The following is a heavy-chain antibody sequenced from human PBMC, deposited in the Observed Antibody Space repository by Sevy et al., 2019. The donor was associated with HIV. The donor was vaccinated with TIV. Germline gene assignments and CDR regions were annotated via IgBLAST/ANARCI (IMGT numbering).Heavy chain of an antibody. D-gene: IGHD6-6*01. CDR1: GGSISSYY. Sequence: SETLSLTCTVSGGSISSYYWSWIRQPPGKGLEWIGYIYYSGSTNYNPSPKSRVTISVDTSKNQFSLKLSSVTAADTAVYYCAREREDSSSSYFDYWGQGTLVTVSS. CDR3: AREREDSSSSYFDY. J-gene: IGHJ4*02. CDR2: IYYSGST. V-gene: IGHV4-59*13.